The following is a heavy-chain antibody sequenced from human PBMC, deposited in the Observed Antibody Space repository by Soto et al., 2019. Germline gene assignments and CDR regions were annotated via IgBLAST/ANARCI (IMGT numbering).Heavy chain of an antibody. CDR1: GGSISSGGYY. J-gene: IGHJ4*02. CDR2: IYYSGST. Sequence: SETLSLTCTVSGGSISSGGYYWSWIRQHPGKGLEWIGYIYYSGSTYYNPSLKSRVTISVDTSKNQFSLKLSSVTAAGTAVYYCARSGDYDPFDYWGQGTLVTVSS. CDR3: ARSGDYDPFDY. D-gene: IGHD4-17*01. V-gene: IGHV4-31*03.